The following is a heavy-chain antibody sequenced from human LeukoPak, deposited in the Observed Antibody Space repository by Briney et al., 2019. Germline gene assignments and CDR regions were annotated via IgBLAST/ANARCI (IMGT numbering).Heavy chain of an antibody. D-gene: IGHD3-10*01. Sequence: GGSLRLSCAASGFTFSSYSMNWVRQAPGKGLEWVSYISSSSTIYYADSVKGRFTISRDNAKNSLYLQMNSLRAEDTAVYYCARVNRGVITSYYYCYGMDVWGQGTTVTVSS. J-gene: IGHJ6*02. V-gene: IGHV3-48*01. CDR1: GFTFSSYS. CDR2: ISSSSTI. CDR3: ARVNRGVITSYYYCYGMDV.